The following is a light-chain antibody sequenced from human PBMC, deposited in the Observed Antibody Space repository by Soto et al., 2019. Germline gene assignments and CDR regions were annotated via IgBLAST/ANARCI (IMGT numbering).Light chain of an antibody. CDR1: SSDVGGYNY. V-gene: IGLV2-14*01. Sequence: QAVVTQPASESGSPGQSITISCTGTSSDVGGYNYVSWYQQHPGKAPKLMIYDVSNRPSGVSNRFSGSKSGNTASLTISGLQAEDEADYYCSSYTSSSTLKVFGGGTKLTVL. CDR3: SSYTSSSTLKV. CDR2: DVS. J-gene: IGLJ3*02.